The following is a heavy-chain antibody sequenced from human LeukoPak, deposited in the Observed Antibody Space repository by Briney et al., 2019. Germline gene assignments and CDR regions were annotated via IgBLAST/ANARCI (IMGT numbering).Heavy chain of an antibody. CDR2: ISSSSSYI. Sequence: KAGGSLRLSCAASGFTFSSYSMNWVRQAPGKGLEWVSSISSSSSYIYYADSVKGRFTISRDNAKNSLYLQMNSLRAEDTAVYYCARGGSGSYFFDYWGQGTLVTVSS. CDR1: GFTFSSYS. J-gene: IGHJ4*02. V-gene: IGHV3-21*01. D-gene: IGHD1-26*01. CDR3: ARGGSGSYFFDY.